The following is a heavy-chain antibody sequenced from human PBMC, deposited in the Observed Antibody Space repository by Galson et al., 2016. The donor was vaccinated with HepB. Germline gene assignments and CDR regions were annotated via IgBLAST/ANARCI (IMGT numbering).Heavy chain of an antibody. J-gene: IGHJ4*02. CDR1: GHTFTSHA. CDR3: ASSPTPPPYSGGDCYCPDY. D-gene: IGHD2-21*02. Sequence: SVKVSCTASGHTFTSHAIHWVRQAPGQRLEWMGWIHGGNGNTKYSQTLQDRVPITRDTSASVAYMEVNNLTSEDTAVYYCASSPTPPPYSGGDCYCPDYWGQGSLVTVSS. CDR2: IHGGNGNT. V-gene: IGHV1-3*01.